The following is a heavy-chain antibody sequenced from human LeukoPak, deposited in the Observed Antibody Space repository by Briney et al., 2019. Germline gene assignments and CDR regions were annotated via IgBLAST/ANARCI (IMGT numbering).Heavy chain of an antibody. CDR3: ARVPSTYSSSFYFDY. Sequence: ASVKVSCKASGYTFTSYGISWVRQAPGQGLEWMGWISGYNGNTNYAQKLQGRVTMTTDTSTSTAYMELRSLRSDDTAVYYCARVPSTYSSSFYFDYWGQGTLVTVSS. V-gene: IGHV1-18*01. J-gene: IGHJ4*02. CDR1: GYTFTSYG. CDR2: ISGYNGNT. D-gene: IGHD6-6*01.